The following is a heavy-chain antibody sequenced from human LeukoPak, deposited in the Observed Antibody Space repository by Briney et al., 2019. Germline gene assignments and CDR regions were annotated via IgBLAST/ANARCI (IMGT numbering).Heavy chain of an antibody. J-gene: IGHJ4*02. CDR3: ARDRYCSGGSCSTSLDY. D-gene: IGHD2-15*01. V-gene: IGHV1-2*02. CDR1: GYTFTGYY. Sequence: GASVKVSCKASGYTFTGYYMHWVRQAPGQGLEWMGWINPNSGGTNYAQKFQGRVTMTRDTSISTAYMELSRLRSDDTAVYYCARDRYCSGGSCSTSLDYWGQGTLVTVSS. CDR2: INPNSGGT.